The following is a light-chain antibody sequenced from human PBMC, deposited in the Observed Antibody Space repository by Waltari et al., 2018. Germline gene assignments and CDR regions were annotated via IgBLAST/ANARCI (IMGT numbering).Light chain of an antibody. V-gene: IGKV4-1*01. J-gene: IGKJ5*01. CDR2: WAS. Sequence: SQSVLYSSNNKNYLAWYQQKPGQPPKLLIYWASTRDSGVPDRFSGSGSGTDFTLSISSLQAEDVAFYYCQQYYTTPWTFGQGTRLEIK. CDR3: QQYYTTPWT. CDR1: QSVLYSSNNKNY.